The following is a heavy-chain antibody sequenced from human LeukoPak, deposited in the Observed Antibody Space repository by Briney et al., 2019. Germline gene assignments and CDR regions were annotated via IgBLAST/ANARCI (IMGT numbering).Heavy chain of an antibody. V-gene: IGHV4-59*12. CDR2: IHYGGNP. CDR3: ARVVSRGDYVNY. J-gene: IGHJ4*02. Sequence: SETLSLTCTVSGGSISNYYWSWIRQPPGKGLEWIGYIHYGGNPDYNPSLKSRVTISVDTSKNQFSLKLSSVTAADTAVYYCARVVSRGDYVNYWGQGTLVTVSS. CDR1: GGSISNYY. D-gene: IGHD4-17*01.